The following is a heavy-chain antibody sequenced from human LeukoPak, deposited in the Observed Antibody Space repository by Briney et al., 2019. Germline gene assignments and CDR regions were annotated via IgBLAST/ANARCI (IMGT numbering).Heavy chain of an antibody. V-gene: IGHV5-51*01. CDR1: GYTFNTYW. D-gene: IGHD7-27*01. J-gene: IGHJ1*01. Sequence: GESLTISCKASGYTFNTYWIGWVRQKPGKGPEWMAIVYPGDSHTRYSPSFQGHFTISADKTVTTAYLQWSSLEASDTAVYYCARLSGGSWANTEYFPDWGQGTLVIVSS. CDR3: ARLSGGSWANTEYFPD. CDR2: VYPGDSHT.